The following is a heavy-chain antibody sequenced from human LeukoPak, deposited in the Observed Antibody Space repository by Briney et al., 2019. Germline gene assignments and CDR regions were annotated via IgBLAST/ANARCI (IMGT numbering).Heavy chain of an antibody. Sequence: GGSLRLSCAASGFTFSSYGMHWVRQAPGKGLEWVAVISYDGTDKYYADSVKGRFTVSRDNSKNTLYLQMNSLRAEDTAVYYCAKGYTDFDYWGQGTLVTVSS. J-gene: IGHJ4*02. CDR1: GFTFSSYG. V-gene: IGHV3-30*18. D-gene: IGHD3-16*02. CDR2: ISYDGTDK. CDR3: AKGYTDFDY.